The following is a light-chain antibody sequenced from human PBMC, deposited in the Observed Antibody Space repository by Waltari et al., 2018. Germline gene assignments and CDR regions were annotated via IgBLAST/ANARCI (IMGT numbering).Light chain of an antibody. Sequence: QSALIQPASVSGSPGQSIPISCPGTSSDVDGYNFVSWYQHHPAKAPKLLIYEVRDRPSGVSSRFFGSKTGNRASLTISGLLPEDEADYFCTSYTASSTLVFGGGTKVTVL. CDR2: EVR. V-gene: IGLV2-14*01. CDR3: TSYTASSTLV. CDR1: SSDVDGYNF. J-gene: IGLJ3*02.